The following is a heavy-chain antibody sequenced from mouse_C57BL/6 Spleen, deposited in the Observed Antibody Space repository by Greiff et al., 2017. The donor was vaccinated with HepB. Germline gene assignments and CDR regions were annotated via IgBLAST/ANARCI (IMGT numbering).Heavy chain of an antibody. J-gene: IGHJ4*01. Sequence: QVHVKQPGAELVKPGASVKMSCKASGYTFTSYWITWVKQRPGQGLEWIGDIYPGSGSTNYNEKFKSKATLTVDTSSSTAYMQLSSLTSEDSAVYYCARFSGKGDAMDYWGQGSSVTVSS. CDR3: ARFSGKGDAMDY. CDR1: GYTFTSYW. D-gene: IGHD2-1*01. V-gene: IGHV1-55*01. CDR2: IYPGSGST.